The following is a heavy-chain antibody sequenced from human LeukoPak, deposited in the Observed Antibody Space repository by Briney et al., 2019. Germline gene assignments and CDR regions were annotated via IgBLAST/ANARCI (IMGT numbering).Heavy chain of an antibody. J-gene: IGHJ3*02. CDR2: ISYDGSNK. D-gene: IGHD6-13*01. Sequence: GGSLRLSCAASGFTFSSYAMHWVRQAPGKGLEWVAVISYDGSNKYYADSVKGRFTISRDNSKNTLYLQMNSLRAEDTAVYYCARDRAGIAAGDAFDIWGQGTMVTVSS. CDR3: ARDRAGIAAGDAFDI. V-gene: IGHV3-30-3*01. CDR1: GFTFSSYA.